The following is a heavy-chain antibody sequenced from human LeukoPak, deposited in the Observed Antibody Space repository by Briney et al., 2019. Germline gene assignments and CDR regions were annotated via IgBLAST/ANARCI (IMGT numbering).Heavy chain of an antibody. CDR1: GGTFSSYA. D-gene: IGHD3-10*01. CDR3: ARDSAFSYVWFDP. Sequence: GASVKVSCKASGGTFSSYAISWVRQAPGQGLEWMGRIIPILGIANYAQKFQGRVTITADKSTSTAYMELSSLRSEDTAVYYRARDSAFSYVWFDPWGQGTLVTVSS. CDR2: IIPILGIA. V-gene: IGHV1-69*04. J-gene: IGHJ5*02.